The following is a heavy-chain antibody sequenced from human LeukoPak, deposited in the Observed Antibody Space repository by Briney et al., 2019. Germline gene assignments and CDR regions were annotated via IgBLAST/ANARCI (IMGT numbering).Heavy chain of an antibody. Sequence: QPGGSLRLSCAASGLTFSSYGMHCVREAPRKGLEGGAVIWYDGSNKYYADSVKGRFTISRDNSKNTLYLKMNSVRAEDTAVYYCARDMIAAAGRAGGFDYWGQGTLVTVS. V-gene: IGHV3-33*01. CDR2: IWYDGSNK. CDR3: ARDMIAAAGRAGGFDY. J-gene: IGHJ4*02. CDR1: GLTFSSYG. D-gene: IGHD6-13*01.